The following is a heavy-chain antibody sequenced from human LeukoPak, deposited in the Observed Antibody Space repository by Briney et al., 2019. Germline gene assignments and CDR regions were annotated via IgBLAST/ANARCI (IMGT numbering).Heavy chain of an antibody. CDR1: GFTFSSYW. J-gene: IGHJ6*02. CDR2: IYIDGSST. CDR3: TRDSYCGDDFYLHYYYCYGMDV. D-gene: IGHD2-21*02. Sequence: PGGSLRLSCVASGFTFSSYWMHWVRHAPGKGLVWVARIYIDGSSTTYAASVKGRFTISRDHAKNTLYLQMNSLRAEDTAVYYCTRDSYCGDDFYLHYYYCYGMDVWGQGTTVTVSS. V-gene: IGHV3-74*01.